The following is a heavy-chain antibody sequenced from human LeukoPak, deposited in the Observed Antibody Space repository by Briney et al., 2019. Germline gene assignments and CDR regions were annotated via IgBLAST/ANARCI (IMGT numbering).Heavy chain of an antibody. Sequence: GGSLRLSCAASGFTFSSYAMSWVRQAPGKGLEWVSAISGSGGSTYYADSVKGRFTISRDNSKNTLYLQRNSLRAEDTAVYYCAKDLAAGAYCGGDCYSLFYYYYGMDVWGQGTTVTVSS. CDR2: ISGSGGST. J-gene: IGHJ6*02. CDR3: AKDLAAGAYCGGDCYSLFYYYYGMDV. CDR1: GFTFSSYA. D-gene: IGHD2-21*02. V-gene: IGHV3-23*01.